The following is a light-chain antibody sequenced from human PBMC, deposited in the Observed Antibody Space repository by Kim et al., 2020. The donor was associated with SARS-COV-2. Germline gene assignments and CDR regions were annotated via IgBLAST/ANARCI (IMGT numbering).Light chain of an antibody. V-gene: IGKV1-27*01. CDR2: SAS. Sequence: ASVEDRVTSGCRARQDINNYLAWYQHKPGKAPKLLMYSASVLQVGVPSRFSGSGSGTDFTLTISNLQPEDVATYYCRRYSSAPWTFGQGTKVDIK. CDR3: RRYSSAPWT. J-gene: IGKJ1*01. CDR1: QDINNY.